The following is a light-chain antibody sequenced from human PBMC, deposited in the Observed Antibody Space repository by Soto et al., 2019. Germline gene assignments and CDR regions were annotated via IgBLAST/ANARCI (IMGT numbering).Light chain of an antibody. V-gene: IGLV1-40*01. CDR2: GNS. CDR1: SSNIGAGYD. CDR3: QSYDSSLSAS. Sequence: QSFLTQPPSVSVAPGQRVTISCTGSSSNIGAGYDVHWYQQLPGTAPKLLIYGNSNRPSGVPDRFSGSKSGTSASLAITGLQAEDEADYYCQSYDSSLSASFGTGTKV. J-gene: IGLJ1*01.